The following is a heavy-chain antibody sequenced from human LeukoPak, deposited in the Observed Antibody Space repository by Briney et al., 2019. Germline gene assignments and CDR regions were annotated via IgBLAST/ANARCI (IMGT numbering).Heavy chain of an antibody. CDR1: GYTFTGYY. V-gene: IGHV1-2*02. CDR2: INPNSGGT. CDR3: ARDRVATTGFDP. J-gene: IGHJ5*02. D-gene: IGHD5-12*01. Sequence: SVKVSCKASGYTFTGYYMHWVRQAPGQGLEWMGWINPNSGGTNYAQKFQGRVTMTRDTSISTAYMELSRLRSDDTAVYYCARDRVATTGFDPWGQGTLVTVSS.